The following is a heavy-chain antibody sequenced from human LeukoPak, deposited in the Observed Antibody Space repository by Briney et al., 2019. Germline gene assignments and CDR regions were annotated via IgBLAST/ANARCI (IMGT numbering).Heavy chain of an antibody. Sequence: SQTLSLTRTFPGGSSSSAGYCWSWIRQHPGEGLEWIGYIYYSGTTYYNPSLKSRVTISVDTSKNQFSLKLSSVTAADTAVYYCARVLDYVRWFDPWGQGTLVTVSS. CDR3: ARVLDYVRWFDP. V-gene: IGHV4-31*02. CDR1: GGSSSSAGYC. CDR2: IYYSGTT. D-gene: IGHD4-17*01. J-gene: IGHJ5*02.